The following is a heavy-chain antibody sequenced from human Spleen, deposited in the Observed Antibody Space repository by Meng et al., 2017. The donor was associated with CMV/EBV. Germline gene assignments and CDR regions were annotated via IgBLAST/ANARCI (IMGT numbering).Heavy chain of an antibody. CDR2: IQVIGHT. V-gene: IGHV4-4*07. CDR3: AGSRPGGGACDY. D-gene: IGHD3-16*01. J-gene: IGHJ4*02. Sequence: QVQVQEPVPGLGKSPETLALTCHGSGASIKNYNWNWVRQPAGQGLEWIGLIQVIGHTVYNPSLKSRVTVSLDASKSQFSLTWNSVTAADTATYYCAGSRPGGGACDYWGQGILVTVSS. CDR1: GASIKNYN.